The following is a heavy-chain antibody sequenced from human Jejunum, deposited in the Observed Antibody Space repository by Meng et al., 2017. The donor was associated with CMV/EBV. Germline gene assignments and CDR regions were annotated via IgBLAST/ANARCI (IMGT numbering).Heavy chain of an antibody. CDR2: IGTAGDA. V-gene: IGHV3-13*01. CDR3: ARDGGLGAFDI. CDR1: GFTFSTYD. J-gene: IGHJ3*02. D-gene: IGHD3-16*01. Sequence: CAASGFTFSTYDMQWGRQATGKGLGWVLGIGTAGDAYYPDSVKGRFTISREHAKNSVYLQMNSLRAGDTAVYYCARDGGLGAFDIWGQGTMVTVSS.